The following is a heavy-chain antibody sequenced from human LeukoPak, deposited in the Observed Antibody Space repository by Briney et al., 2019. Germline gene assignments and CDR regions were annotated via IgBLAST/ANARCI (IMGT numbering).Heavy chain of an antibody. J-gene: IGHJ4*02. CDR3: ASGAGHFSHWSYFDY. D-gene: IGHD3-3*01. Sequence: GGSLRLSCAASGFTFSSYGMHWVRQAPGKGLEWVANIKQDGSEKYYVDSVKGRFTISRDNAKNSLYLQMNSLRAEDTAVYYCASGAGHFSHWSYFDYWGQGTLVTVSS. V-gene: IGHV3-7*01. CDR1: GFTFSSYG. CDR2: IKQDGSEK.